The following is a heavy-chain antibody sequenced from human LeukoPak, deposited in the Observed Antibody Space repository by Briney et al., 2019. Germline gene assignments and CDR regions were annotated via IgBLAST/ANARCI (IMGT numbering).Heavy chain of an antibody. V-gene: IGHV4-61*01. Sequence: SETLSLTCTVSGGSISSGSYYWSWIRQPPGRGLEWIGYIYYSGRTSYNPSLKSRVTISVDTSKNQFSLKLSSVTAADTAVYYCARVGPYSSSWYPSRYYYYMDVWGKGTTVTISS. CDR3: ARVGPYSSSWYPSRYYYYMDV. CDR1: GGSISSGSYY. J-gene: IGHJ6*03. D-gene: IGHD6-13*01. CDR2: IYYSGRT.